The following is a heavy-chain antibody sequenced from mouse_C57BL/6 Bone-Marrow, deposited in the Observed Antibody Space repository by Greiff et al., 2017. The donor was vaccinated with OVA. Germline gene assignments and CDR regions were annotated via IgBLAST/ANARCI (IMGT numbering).Heavy chain of an antibody. CDR1: GYSFTGYY. D-gene: IGHD1-1*01. CDR2: INPSTGGT. V-gene: IGHV1-42*01. Sequence: VQLQQSGPELVKPGASVKISCKASGYSFTGYYMNWVKQSPEKSLEWIGEINPSTGGTTYNQKFKAKATLTVDKSSSTAYMQLKSLTSEDSAVYYCASDYYGRGAFAYWGQGTLVTVSA. J-gene: IGHJ3*01. CDR3: ASDYYGRGAFAY.